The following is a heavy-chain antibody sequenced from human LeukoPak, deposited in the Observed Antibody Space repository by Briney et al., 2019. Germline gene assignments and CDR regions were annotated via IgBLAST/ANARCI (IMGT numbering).Heavy chain of an antibody. V-gene: IGHV3-23*01. J-gene: IGHJ4*02. Sequence: GGSLRLSCAASGFSFSSYAMSWVRQAPGKGVEWVSALSGGGGSTYYADSVKGRFTISRDNTKNTLYLQMNSLRAEDTAVYYCTKHYYGSGSPYYFDYWGQGTLVTVSS. CDR1: GFSFSSYA. D-gene: IGHD3-10*01. CDR3: TKHYYGSGSPYYFDY. CDR2: LSGGGGST.